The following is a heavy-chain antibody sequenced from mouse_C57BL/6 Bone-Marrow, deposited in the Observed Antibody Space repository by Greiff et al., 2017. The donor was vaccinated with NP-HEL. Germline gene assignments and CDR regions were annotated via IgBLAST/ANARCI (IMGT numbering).Heavy chain of an antibody. CDR3: AKNYYGSRYGNYFDY. CDR1: GFSLTSYG. J-gene: IGHJ2*01. CDR2: IWRGGST. Sequence: QVQLQQSGPGLVQPSQSLSITCTVSGFSLTSYGVHWVRQSPGKGLEWLGVIWRGGSTDYNAAFMSRLSITKDNSKSQVFFKMNSLQADDTAIYYCAKNYYGSRYGNYFDYWGQGTTLTVSS. D-gene: IGHD1-1*01. V-gene: IGHV2-5*01.